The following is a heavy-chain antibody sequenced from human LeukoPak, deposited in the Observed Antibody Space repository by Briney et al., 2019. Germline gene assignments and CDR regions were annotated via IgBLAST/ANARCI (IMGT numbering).Heavy chain of an antibody. CDR3: ARDRGPAAIYDY. Sequence: GSSVKVSCKVSGGTFSSYAISWVRQAPGQGLEWMGGIIPIFGTANYAQKFQGRATITADESTSTAYMELSSLRSEDTAVYYCARDRGPAAIYDYWGQGTLVTVSS. CDR1: GGTFSSYA. V-gene: IGHV1-69*01. CDR2: IIPIFGTA. D-gene: IGHD2-2*01. J-gene: IGHJ4*02.